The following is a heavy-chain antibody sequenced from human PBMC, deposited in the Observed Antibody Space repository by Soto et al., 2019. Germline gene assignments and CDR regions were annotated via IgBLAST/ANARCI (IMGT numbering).Heavy chain of an antibody. V-gene: IGHV3-72*01. Sequence: GGSLRLSCAASGFTFSDHYMDWVRQAPGKGLEWVGRIRNIANSYTTDYAASVKGRFTISRDDSKNTLYLQMNSLKTEDTAVYYCTTGIVVVIPSGMDVWGQGTTVTVSS. CDR2: IRNIANSYTT. CDR1: GFTFSDHY. CDR3: TTGIVVVIPSGMDV. D-gene: IGHD3-22*01. J-gene: IGHJ6*02.